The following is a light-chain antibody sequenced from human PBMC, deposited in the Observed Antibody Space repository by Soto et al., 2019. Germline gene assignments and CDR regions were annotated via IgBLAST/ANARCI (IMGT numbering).Light chain of an antibody. J-gene: IGKJ5*01. CDR2: DST. CDR1: QSIHTS. V-gene: IGKV3-11*01. Sequence: VLTQSPATLSLSPGERATLSCRASQSIHTSLAWYQQKPGQPPRLVVYDSTLRANGVPDRFGGSRSGTEFTLTINNLEPEDFAVYYCHHRGNGITFGQGTRLEIK. CDR3: HHRGNGIT.